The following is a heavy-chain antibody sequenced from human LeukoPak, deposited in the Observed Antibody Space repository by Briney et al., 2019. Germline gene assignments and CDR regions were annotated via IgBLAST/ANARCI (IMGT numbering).Heavy chain of an antibody. D-gene: IGHD6-13*01. CDR2: IYTSGST. J-gene: IGHJ4*02. V-gene: IGHV4-61*02. Sequence: SETLSLTCTVSGGSISSGSYYWSWIRQPAGKGLEWIGRIYTSGSTNYNPSLKSRVTISVDTSKNQFSLKLSSVTAADTAVYYCAGIQGYGSSWYLDYWGQGTLVTVSS. CDR1: GGSISSGSYY. CDR3: AGIQGYGSSWYLDY.